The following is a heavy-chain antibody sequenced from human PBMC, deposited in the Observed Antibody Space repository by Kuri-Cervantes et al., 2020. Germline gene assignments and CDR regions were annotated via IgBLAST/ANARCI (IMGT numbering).Heavy chain of an antibody. CDR1: GYSFTIEYH. D-gene: IGHD6-19*01. Sequence: SETLSLTCTVSGYSFTIEYHWGWNRLPTGKGLEWFGTIHHSGITYYNPCLKSRVTITIDTSKNQFSLTVTSATAADTAVYYCSTYSGCYGDYWGQGTLVTVSS. V-gene: IGHV4-38-2*02. CDR2: IHHSGIT. J-gene: IGHJ4*02. CDR3: STYSGCYGDY.